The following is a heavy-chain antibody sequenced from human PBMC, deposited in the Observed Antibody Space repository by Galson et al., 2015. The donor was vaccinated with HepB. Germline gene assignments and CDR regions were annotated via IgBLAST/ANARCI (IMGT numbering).Heavy chain of an antibody. V-gene: IGHV3-64D*06. CDR3: VKDPYYDFWSGYYSPYYYYGMDV. D-gene: IGHD3-3*01. Sequence: SLRLSCAASGFTFSSYAMHWVRQAPGKGLEYVSAISSNGGSTYYADSVKGRFTISRDNSKNTLYLQMSSLRAEDTAVYYCVKDPYYDFWSGYYSPYYYYGMDVWGQGTTVTVSS. J-gene: IGHJ6*02. CDR1: GFTFSSYA. CDR2: ISSNGGST.